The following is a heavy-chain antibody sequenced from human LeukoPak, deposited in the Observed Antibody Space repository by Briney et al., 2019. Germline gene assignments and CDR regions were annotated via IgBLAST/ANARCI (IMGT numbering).Heavy chain of an antibody. D-gene: IGHD1-26*01. CDR3: ARGGSLVGTTPHDTFDI. V-gene: IGHV4-59*01. J-gene: IGHJ3*02. CDR1: GASISSYY. CDR2: FYYSGST. Sequence: PSETLSLTCTVSGASISSYYWSWIRQPPGKGLEWIGYFYYSGSTNYNPSLKSRVTLSVDTSKNQYSLKLSSVTAADTAVYYCARGGSLVGTTPHDTFDIWGQGTMVTVSS.